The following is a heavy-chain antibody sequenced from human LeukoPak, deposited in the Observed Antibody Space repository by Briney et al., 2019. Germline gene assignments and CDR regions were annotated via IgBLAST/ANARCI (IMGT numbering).Heavy chain of an antibody. D-gene: IGHD2-2*01. Sequence: NPSETLSLTCAVYGGSFSGYYWSWIRQPPGKGLEWIGEINRSGSTNYNPSLKSRVTISVDTSKNQFSLKLSSVTAADTAVYYCARGVGDIVVVPAATSYYFDYWGQGTLVTVSS. CDR3: ARGVGDIVVVPAATSYYFDY. J-gene: IGHJ4*02. CDR1: GGSFSGYY. V-gene: IGHV4-34*01. CDR2: INRSGST.